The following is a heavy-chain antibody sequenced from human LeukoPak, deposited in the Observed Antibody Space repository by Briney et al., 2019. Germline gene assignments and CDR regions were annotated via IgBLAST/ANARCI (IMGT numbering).Heavy chain of an antibody. CDR2: IRYHGSNE. Sequence: PGGSLRLSCAASGFPFSSYGMYWVRQAPGKGLEWVAFIRYHGSNEYYADSVKGRFTISRDNSKNTLYLQMNSLRAEDTAVYYCARNGSYAGPLDYWGQGTLVTVSS. V-gene: IGHV3-30*02. CDR3: ARNGSYAGPLDY. CDR1: GFPFSSYG. J-gene: IGHJ4*02. D-gene: IGHD1-26*01.